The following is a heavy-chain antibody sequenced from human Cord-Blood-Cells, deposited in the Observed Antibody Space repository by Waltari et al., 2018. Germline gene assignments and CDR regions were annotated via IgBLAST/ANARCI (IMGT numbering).Heavy chain of an antibody. CDR1: GYTLPELS. J-gene: IGHJ5*02. CDR2: FDPEDGET. Sequence: QVQLVQSGAEVKTPGASVKVSCKGSGYTLPELSMPWVRQAPGKGLEWMGGFDPEDGETIYAQKFQGRVTMTEDTSTDTAYMELSSLRSEDTAVYYCATVWDTAMLNWFDPWGQGTLVTVSS. D-gene: IGHD5-18*01. V-gene: IGHV1-24*01. CDR3: ATVWDTAMLNWFDP.